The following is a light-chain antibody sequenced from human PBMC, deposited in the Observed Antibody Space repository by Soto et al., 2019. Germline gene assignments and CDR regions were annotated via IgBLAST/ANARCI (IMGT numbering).Light chain of an antibody. CDR1: QGISTW. CDR3: QQADSFPYT. J-gene: IGKJ2*01. Sequence: DIQMTQSPSSVSASVGDRVTITCRASQGISTWLAWYQQKPGKATKLVIYAASILQSGVPSRFSRRGSGTDFTLTISSLQPEDFATYYCQQADSFPYTFGQGTQLEIK. CDR2: AAS. V-gene: IGKV1D-12*01.